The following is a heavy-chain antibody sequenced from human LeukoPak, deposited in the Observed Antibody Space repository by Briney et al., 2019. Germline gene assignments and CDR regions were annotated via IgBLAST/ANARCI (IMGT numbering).Heavy chain of an antibody. CDR1: GFTFSDYY. V-gene: IGHV3-11*04. Sequence: PGGSLRLSCAASGFTFSDYYMSWIRQAPGKGLEWVSYISSSGNTTYHADSVKGRFTISRDNAKNSLYLQMSSLRAEDTAVYYCARDKDYGSGSDYNEYVFDFWGQGTMVTVSS. D-gene: IGHD3-10*01. CDR2: ISSSGNTT. J-gene: IGHJ3*01. CDR3: ARDKDYGSGSDYNEYVFDF.